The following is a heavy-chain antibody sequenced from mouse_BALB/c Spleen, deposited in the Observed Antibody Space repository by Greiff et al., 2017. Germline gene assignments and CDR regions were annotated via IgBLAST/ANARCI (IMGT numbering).Heavy chain of an antibody. CDR3: ARAYYDYYAMDY. Sequence: EVKLVESGGGLVKPGGSLKLSCAASGFTFSDYYMYWVRQTPEKRLEWVATISDGGSYTYYPDSVKGRFTISRDNAKNNLYLQMSSLKSEDTAMYYCARAYYDYYAMDYWGQGTSVTVSS. J-gene: IGHJ4*01. CDR2: ISDGGSYT. V-gene: IGHV5-4*02. D-gene: IGHD1-1*01. CDR1: GFTFSDYY.